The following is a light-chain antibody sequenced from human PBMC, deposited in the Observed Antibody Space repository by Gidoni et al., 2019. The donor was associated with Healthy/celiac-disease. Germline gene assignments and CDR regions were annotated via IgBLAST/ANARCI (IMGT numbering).Light chain of an antibody. J-gene: IGKJ1*01. CDR1: QSISSW. CDR3: QQYNSYPWT. V-gene: IGKV1-5*03. Sequence: DIQMTHSPSTLSASVGDRVTITCRASQSISSWLAWYQQKPGKAPKLLIYKASSLESGVPSRFSGSGSGTEFTLTISSLQPDDFATYYCQQYNSYPWTFXQXTKVEIK. CDR2: KAS.